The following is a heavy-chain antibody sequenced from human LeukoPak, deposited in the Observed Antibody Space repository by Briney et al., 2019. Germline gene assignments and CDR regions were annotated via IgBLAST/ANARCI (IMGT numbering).Heavy chain of an antibody. CDR3: TNLSGSYPRNYYYYYMDV. Sequence: GGSLRLSCAASGLTFSNAWMSWVRQAPGKGLEWVGRIKSKTDGGTTDYAAPVKGRFTISRDDSKNTLYLQMNSLKTEDTAVYYCTNLSGSYPRNYYYYYMDVWGKGTTVTVSS. D-gene: IGHD1-26*01. J-gene: IGHJ6*03. CDR1: GLTFSNAW. CDR2: IKSKTDGGTT. V-gene: IGHV3-15*01.